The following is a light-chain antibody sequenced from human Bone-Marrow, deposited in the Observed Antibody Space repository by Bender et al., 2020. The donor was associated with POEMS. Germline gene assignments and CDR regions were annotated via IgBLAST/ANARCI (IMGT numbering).Light chain of an antibody. CDR3: HVWDSSNDPV. Sequence: SYVLTQPPSVSVAPGQTASISCGGNSIGTKGVHWYQQKPGQAPVLVVYDDRDRPSGIPERFSGSFSGNTATLTITRVEVGDEADYYCHVWDSSNDPVFGGGTKMTVL. J-gene: IGLJ3*02. V-gene: IGLV3-21*02. CDR2: DDR. CDR1: SIGTKG.